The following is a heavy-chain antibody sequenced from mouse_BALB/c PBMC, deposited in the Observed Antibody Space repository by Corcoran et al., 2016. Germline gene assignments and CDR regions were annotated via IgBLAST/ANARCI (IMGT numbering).Heavy chain of an antibody. V-gene: IGHV1-84*02. CDR3: ARRDGNYYFDY. J-gene: IGHJ2*01. D-gene: IGHD2-1*01. CDR2: IYPGSGNT. Sequence: QIQLQQSGPELVKPGASVKISCKASGYTFTEYYINWVKQKPGQGLEWIGWIYPGSGNTKYNEKFKGKATLTVDTSSSTAYMQLSSLTSEDTAVYFCARRDGNYYFDYWGQGTTLTVSS. CDR1: GYTFTEYY.